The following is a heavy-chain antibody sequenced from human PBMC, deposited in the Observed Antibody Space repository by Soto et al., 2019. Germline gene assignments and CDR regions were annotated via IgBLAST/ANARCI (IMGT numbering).Heavy chain of an antibody. V-gene: IGHV3-30*03. D-gene: IGHD6-13*01. CDR1: GFTFSSYG. CDR3: ETDIIQQLVSWFDT. J-gene: IGHJ5*02. CDR2: ISYDGSNK. Sequence: PGGSLRLSCAASGFTFSSYGMHWVRQAPGKGLEWVAVISYDGSNKYYADSVKGRFTISRDNSKNTLYLQMNSLRAEDTDVYYCETDIIQQLVSWFDTWGQGTLVTVSS.